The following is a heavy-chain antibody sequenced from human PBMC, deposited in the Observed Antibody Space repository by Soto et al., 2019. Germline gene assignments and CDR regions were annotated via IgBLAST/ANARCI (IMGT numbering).Heavy chain of an antibody. Sequence: GGSLRLSCAASGFTFDDYAMHWVRQAPGKGLEWVSGISWNSGSIGYADSVKGRFTISRDNAKNSLYLQMNSLRAEDTALYYCAKAFNAYCSGGSCQSDAFDIWGQGTMVTVSS. CDR3: AKAFNAYCSGGSCQSDAFDI. V-gene: IGHV3-9*01. J-gene: IGHJ3*02. D-gene: IGHD2-15*01. CDR1: GFTFDDYA. CDR2: ISWNSGSI.